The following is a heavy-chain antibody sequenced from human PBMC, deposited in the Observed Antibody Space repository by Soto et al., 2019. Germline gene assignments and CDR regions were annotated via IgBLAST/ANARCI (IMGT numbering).Heavy chain of an antibody. V-gene: IGHV4-4*07. D-gene: IGHD3-22*01. J-gene: IGHJ4*02. CDR1: GGSISSYY. CDR2: IYTSGST. CDR3: ARAATRQYYYDSSGYFDY. Sequence: SETLSLTCTVSGGSISSYYWSWIRQPAGKGLEWIGRIYTSGSTNYNPSLKSRVTMSVDTSKNQFSLKLSSVTAADTAVYYCARAATRQYYYDSSGYFDYWGQGTLVTVSS.